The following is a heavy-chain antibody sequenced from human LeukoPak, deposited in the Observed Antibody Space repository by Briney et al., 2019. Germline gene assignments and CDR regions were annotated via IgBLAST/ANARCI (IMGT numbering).Heavy chain of an antibody. J-gene: IGHJ5*01. Sequence: PSETLSLTCTVSGGSIGSYYWNWIRQAPRKGLERIGYIHYSGSTNHNSSLKSRVTISVDTSKNQYSLKLSSVTAADTAVYYCAREGGRQWLVSGALDSWGQGTLVTVSS. V-gene: IGHV4-59*01. D-gene: IGHD6-19*01. CDR1: GGSIGSYY. CDR2: IHYSGST. CDR3: AREGGRQWLVSGALDS.